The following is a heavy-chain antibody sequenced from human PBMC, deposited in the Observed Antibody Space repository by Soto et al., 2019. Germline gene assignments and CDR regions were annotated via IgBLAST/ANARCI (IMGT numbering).Heavy chain of an antibody. D-gene: IGHD3-10*01. J-gene: IGHJ6*02. CDR3: TTDLHGSGSYYNGSPGYFGMDV. CDR1: GFPFSNYA. V-gene: IGHV3-15*01. Sequence: GGSLRLSCAASGFPFSNYAIHWARQAPGKGLEWVGRIKSKTDGGTTDYAAPVKGRFTISRDDTKNTLYLQMNSLKTEDTAVYYCTTDLHGSGSYYNGSPGYFGMDVWGQGTTVTVSS. CDR2: IKSKTDGGTT.